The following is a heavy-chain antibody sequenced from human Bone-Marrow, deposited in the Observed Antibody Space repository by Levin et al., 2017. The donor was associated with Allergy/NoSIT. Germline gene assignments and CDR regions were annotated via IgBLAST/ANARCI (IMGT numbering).Heavy chain of an antibody. D-gene: IGHD2-2*01. CDR1: GGTFSSYA. J-gene: IGHJ6*02. CDR2: IIPIFGTA. CDR3: ARAIRGVPAAAYYYYYYGMDV. Sequence: KISCKASGGTFSSYAISWVRQAPGQGLEWMGGIIPIFGTANYAQKFQGRVTITADESTSTAYMELSSLRSEDTAVYYCARAIRGVPAAAYYYYYYGMDVWGQGTTVTVSS. V-gene: IGHV1-69*01.